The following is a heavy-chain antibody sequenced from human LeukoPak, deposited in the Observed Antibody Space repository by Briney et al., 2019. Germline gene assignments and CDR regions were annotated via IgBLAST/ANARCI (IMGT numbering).Heavy chain of an antibody. CDR2: INHSGST. J-gene: IGHJ4*02. CDR1: GGSFSGYY. Sequence: SETLSLTCAVYGGSFSGYYWSWIRQPPGKGLEWMGEINHSGSTNYNPALKSRVTISVDTSKNQFSLKLSSVTAADTAVYYCARGRTILGYWGQGTLVTVSS. V-gene: IGHV4-34*01. CDR3: ARGRTILGY.